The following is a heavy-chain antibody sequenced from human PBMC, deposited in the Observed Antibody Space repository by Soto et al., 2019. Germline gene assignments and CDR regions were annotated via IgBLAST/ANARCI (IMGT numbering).Heavy chain of an antibody. Sequence: SVKVSCKASGATYSTSAISWVRQAPGQGPEWTGGINPILGTPDYAHKFQGRATITADESTSTVYMELGSLRSEDTALYFCARGGVDVVATSAFDYWGQGTLVTVSS. CDR2: INPILGTP. J-gene: IGHJ4*02. CDR1: GATYSTSA. V-gene: IGHV1-69*13. CDR3: ARGGVDVVATSAFDY. D-gene: IGHD5-12*01.